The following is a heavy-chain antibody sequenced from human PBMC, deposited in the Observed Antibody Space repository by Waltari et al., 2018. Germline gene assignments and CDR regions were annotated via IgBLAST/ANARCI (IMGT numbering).Heavy chain of an antibody. CDR3: ARVFWTSASSGVSFLDP. CDR2: IYISGST. D-gene: IGHD3-3*01. Sequence: QVQLQESGPGLVKPSETLSPTCTVPGGSISSYSWSWIRQPAGKGLEWIGRIYISGSTNYNPSLKSRVTMSLDTSKNHFSLTLSSVTAADTAVYYCARVFWTSASSGVSFLDPWGQGTLVTVSS. V-gene: IGHV4-4*07. J-gene: IGHJ5*02. CDR1: GGSISSYS.